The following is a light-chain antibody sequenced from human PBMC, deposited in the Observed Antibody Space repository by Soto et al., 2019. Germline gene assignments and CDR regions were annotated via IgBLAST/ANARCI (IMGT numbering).Light chain of an antibody. Sequence: IVLKQSPGTLSLSPGERATLSCRASQSVSGSYLAWYQQKPGQAPRLLIYGASSRATGIPDRFSGSGSGTDFTLTISRLEPEDFAVYYCQQYNSWLWTFGQGTKVDIK. CDR3: QQYNSWLWT. CDR1: QSVSGSY. J-gene: IGKJ1*01. CDR2: GAS. V-gene: IGKV3-20*01.